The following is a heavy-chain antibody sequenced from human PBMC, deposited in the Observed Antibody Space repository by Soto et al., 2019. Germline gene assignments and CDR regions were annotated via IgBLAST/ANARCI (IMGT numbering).Heavy chain of an antibody. V-gene: IGHV3-30*18. CDR3: AKVMITFGGTRYGLDV. J-gene: IGHJ6*01. D-gene: IGHD3-16*01. Sequence: QVQLVESGGGVVQPGRSLRLSCAASGFTFSSYGIHWVRQAPGKGLEWVAFISYDGGNKYYADSVKGRFTNSRDNPKNTLFLQMNSLRAEDTAVYYCAKVMITFGGTRYGLDVWGQGTTVTVSS. CDR1: GFTFSSYG. CDR2: ISYDGGNK.